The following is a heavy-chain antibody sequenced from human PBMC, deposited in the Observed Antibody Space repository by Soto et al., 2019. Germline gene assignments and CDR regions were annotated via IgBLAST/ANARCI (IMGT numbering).Heavy chain of an antibody. J-gene: IGHJ4*02. CDR3: ASVMRSASPFDY. Sequence: QVQLQESGPGLVKPSGTLSLTCAVSGGSISSSNWWRWVRQPPGKGLEWIGEIYHSGSTNYNPSLKSRVTISLDKSTNHCSLKLSSVTAPDPAVYYCASVMRSASPFDYWGQVTLVTVSS. CDR2: IYHSGST. V-gene: IGHV4-4*02. CDR1: GGSISSSNW. D-gene: IGHD6-19*01.